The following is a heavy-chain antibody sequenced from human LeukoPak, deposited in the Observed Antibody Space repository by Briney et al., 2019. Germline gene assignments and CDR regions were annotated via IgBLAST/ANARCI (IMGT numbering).Heavy chain of an antibody. J-gene: IGHJ4*02. V-gene: IGHV1-18*01. Sequence: ASVKVSCKTSGYTFTNYDIYWVRQAPGQGLECMGWISGYNGNTNYAQKFQGRVTMTTDTSTTTVYMELRSLRSDDTAVYYCARDDNYGSGQPDDWGQGTLVTVSS. CDR1: GYTFTNYD. CDR2: ISGYNGNT. D-gene: IGHD3-10*01. CDR3: ARDDNYGSGQPDD.